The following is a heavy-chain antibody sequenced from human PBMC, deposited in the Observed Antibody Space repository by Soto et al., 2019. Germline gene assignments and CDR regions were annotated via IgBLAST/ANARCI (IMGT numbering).Heavy chain of an antibody. CDR1: GFTFSSYA. Sequence: GSLRLSCAASGFTFSSYAMSWVRQAPRKGLEWVSAISGSGGSTDYADSVKGRFTISRDNSKNTLYLQMNSLRAEDTAVYYCAKVIGYDTSGYAETWGQGTQVTVSS. V-gene: IGHV3-23*01. J-gene: IGHJ5*02. CDR2: ISGSGGST. D-gene: IGHD3-22*01. CDR3: AKVIGYDTSGYAET.